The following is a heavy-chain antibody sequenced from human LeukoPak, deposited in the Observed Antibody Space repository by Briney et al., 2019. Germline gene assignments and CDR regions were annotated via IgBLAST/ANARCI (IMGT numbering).Heavy chain of an antibody. CDR2: ISWNSGSI. CDR1: GFTFDDYA. CDR3: AKEAVAGAIDY. Sequence: GRSLRLSCAASGFTFDDYAMHWVRQAPGKGLEWVSGISWNSGSIGYADSVKGRFTISRDNAKNSLYLQMSSLRAEDTALYYCAKEAVAGAIDYWGQGTLVTVSS. D-gene: IGHD6-19*01. J-gene: IGHJ4*02. V-gene: IGHV3-9*01.